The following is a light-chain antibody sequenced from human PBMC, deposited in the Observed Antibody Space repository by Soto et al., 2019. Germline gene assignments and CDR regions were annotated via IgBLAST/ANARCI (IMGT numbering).Light chain of an antibody. V-gene: IGKV3-15*01. J-gene: IGKJ5*01. CDR1: QSVSSN. CDR2: GAS. Sequence: EIVMTQSPATLSLSPGERATLSCRASQSVSSNVAWYQQIPGQTPRLLIYGASTRATGIPVRFSGSGSGTEFTLTISSLQSEDFAVYYCQQYNNWPRNTFGQGTRLEIK. CDR3: QQYNNWPRNT.